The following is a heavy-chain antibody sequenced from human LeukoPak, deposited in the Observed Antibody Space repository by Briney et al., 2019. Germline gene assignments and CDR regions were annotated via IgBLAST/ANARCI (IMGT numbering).Heavy chain of an antibody. D-gene: IGHD1-26*01. V-gene: IGHV5-51*01. CDR2: IYPADSDT. CDR3: ARGGIGGAPRSGWFDP. Sequence: GESLKISCKGSGYSFTNYWIGWVRQMPGKGLEWMGIIYPADSDTRYSPSFQGQVTISADKSISTAYLQWSSLKASDTAMYYCARGGIGGAPRSGWFDPWGQGTLVTVSS. J-gene: IGHJ5*02. CDR1: GYSFTNYW.